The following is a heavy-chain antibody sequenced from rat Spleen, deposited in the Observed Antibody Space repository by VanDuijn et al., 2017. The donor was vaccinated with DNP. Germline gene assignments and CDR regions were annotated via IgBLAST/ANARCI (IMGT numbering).Heavy chain of an antibody. CDR3: TRIGDLHNGGDGDALDA. J-gene: IGHJ4*01. CDR2: IIYDGSRT. Sequence: EVQLVESGGGLVQPGRSLKLSCAASGFTFSDYNMAWVRQAPKKGLEWVATIIYDGSRTYYRDSVKGRFTISRDDAKSTLYLQMDSLRSEDTATYYCTRIGDLHNGGDGDALDAWGQGTSVTVSS. CDR1: GFTFSDYN. V-gene: IGHV5S10*01. D-gene: IGHD1-1*01.